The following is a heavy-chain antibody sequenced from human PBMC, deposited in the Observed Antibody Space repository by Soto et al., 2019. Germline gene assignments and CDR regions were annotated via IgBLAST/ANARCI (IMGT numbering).Heavy chain of an antibody. CDR2: ISTTSTYT. V-gene: IGHV3-21*01. D-gene: IGHD2-2*01. Sequence: PGGSLRLSCAASGFTFSRYYMNWVRQAPGKGLEWVSSISTTSTYTHYADSLKGRFTISRDNAKKLLYLQMDSLRAEDTAVYYCARDDGLRSTNLKAFDIWGQGTKVT. J-gene: IGHJ3*02. CDR1: GFTFSRYY. CDR3: ARDDGLRSTNLKAFDI.